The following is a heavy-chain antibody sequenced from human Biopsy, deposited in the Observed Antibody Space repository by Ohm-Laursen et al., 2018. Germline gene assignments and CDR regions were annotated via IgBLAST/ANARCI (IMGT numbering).Heavy chain of an antibody. J-gene: IGHJ4*02. CDR2: INTSGGST. D-gene: IGHD4-17*01. Sequence: SLRLSCAASGFTLSRYAMTWVRQAPGKGLEWVSVINTSGGSTHYAVSVKGRFTISRGNSKNTLYLRMNSLRAEDTAVYYCAKPADSYGSEFYFDYWGQGTLVTVSS. V-gene: IGHV3-23*01. CDR3: AKPADSYGSEFYFDY. CDR1: GFTLSRYA.